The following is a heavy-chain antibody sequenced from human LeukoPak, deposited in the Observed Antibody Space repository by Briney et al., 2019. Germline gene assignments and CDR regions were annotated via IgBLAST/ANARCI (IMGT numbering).Heavy chain of an antibody. CDR1: GFTVSSNY. V-gene: IGHV3-53*01. CDR3: ARVPLEFCSSTSCYRYYYIDV. J-gene: IGHJ6*03. Sequence: GGSLRLSCAASGFTVSSNYMSWVRQAPGKGLEWVSVIYSGGRTYYADSVKGRFTTSMDNSKNTLYLQMNSLRAEDTAVYYCARVPLEFCSSTSCYRYYYIDVWGKGTTVTVSS. D-gene: IGHD2-2*02. CDR2: IYSGGRT.